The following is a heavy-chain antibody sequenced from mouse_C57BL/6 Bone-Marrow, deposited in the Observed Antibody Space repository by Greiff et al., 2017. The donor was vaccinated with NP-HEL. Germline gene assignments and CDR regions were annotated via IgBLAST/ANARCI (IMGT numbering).Heavy chain of an antibody. J-gene: IGHJ1*03. CDR3: AREDYYGSLLYWYFDV. D-gene: IGHD1-1*01. Sequence: EVMLVESGGGLVKPGGSLKLSCAASGFTFSSYAMSWVRQTPEKRLEWVATISDGGSYTYYPDNVKGRFTISRDNAKNNLYLQMSHLKSEDTAMYYCAREDYYGSLLYWYFDVWGTGTTVTVSS. V-gene: IGHV5-4*01. CDR1: GFTFSSYA. CDR2: ISDGGSYT.